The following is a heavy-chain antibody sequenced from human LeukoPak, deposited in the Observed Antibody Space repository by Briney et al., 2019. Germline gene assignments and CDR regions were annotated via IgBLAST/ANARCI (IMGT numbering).Heavy chain of an antibody. D-gene: IGHD2-15*01. CDR2: INPNSGGT. CDR3: AREDIVVVVAATYNWFDP. J-gene: IGHJ5*02. V-gene: IGHV1-2*02. Sequence: ASVKVSCKVSGYTLSELSMYWVRQAPGKGLEWMGWINPNSGGTNYAQKFQGRVTMTRDTSISTAYMELSRLRSDDTAVYYCAREDIVVVVAATYNWFDPWGQGTLVTVSS. CDR1: GYTLSELS.